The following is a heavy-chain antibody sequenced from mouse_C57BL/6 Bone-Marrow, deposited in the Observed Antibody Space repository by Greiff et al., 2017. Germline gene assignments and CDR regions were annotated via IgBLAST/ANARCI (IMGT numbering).Heavy chain of an antibody. D-gene: IGHD2-2*01. V-gene: IGHV1-47*01. CDR3: ARGGGYEFAY. CDR1: GYTFTTYP. J-gene: IGHJ3*01. CDR2: FHPYNDDT. Sequence: VQLQQSGAELVKPGASVKMSCKASGYTFTTYPIEWMKQNHGKSLEWIGNFHPYNDDTKYNEKFKDKATLTADKSSSTAYMQLSSLTSEDSAVYYCARGGGYEFAYWGQGTLVTVSA.